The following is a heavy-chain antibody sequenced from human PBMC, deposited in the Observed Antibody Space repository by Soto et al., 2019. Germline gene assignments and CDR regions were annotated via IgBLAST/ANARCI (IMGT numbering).Heavy chain of an antibody. Sequence: QVQLVQSGAEVKKPGSSVKVSCKASGGTFSSYAISWVRQAPGQGLEWMGGIIPIFGTANYAQKFQGGVTITADESTSTAYMELSSLRSEDTAVYYCARALWFGELLLGAFDIWGQGTMVTVSS. CDR3: ARALWFGELLLGAFDI. V-gene: IGHV1-69*01. CDR2: IIPIFGTA. CDR1: GGTFSSYA. J-gene: IGHJ3*02. D-gene: IGHD3-10*01.